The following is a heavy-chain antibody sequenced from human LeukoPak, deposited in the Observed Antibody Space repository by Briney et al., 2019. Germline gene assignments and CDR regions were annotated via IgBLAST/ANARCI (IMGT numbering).Heavy chain of an antibody. Sequence: SETLSLTCTVSGGSISGSSYYWSWIRQPPGKGLEWIGEINHSGSTNYNPSLKSRVTISVDTSKNQFSLKLSSVTAADTAVYYCARGNYDFWSGYFKSYGMDVWGQGTTVTVSS. D-gene: IGHD3-3*01. CDR1: GGSISGSSYY. J-gene: IGHJ6*02. V-gene: IGHV4-39*07. CDR2: INHSGST. CDR3: ARGNYDFWSGYFKSYGMDV.